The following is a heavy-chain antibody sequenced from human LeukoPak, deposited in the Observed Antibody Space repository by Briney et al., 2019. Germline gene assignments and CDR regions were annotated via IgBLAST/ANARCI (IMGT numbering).Heavy chain of an antibody. D-gene: IGHD6-13*01. J-gene: IGHJ6*03. Sequence: SETLSLTCSVSSDSISGYYWSWLRQPPGKGLEWIGYIYYSGNTYYNPSLKSRVTISLDTSKNQFSLKMNSMTAADTAVYYCARVAAASYYYYYMDVWGKGTTVTVSS. CDR2: IYYSGNT. CDR1: SDSISGYY. CDR3: ARVAAASYYYYYMDV. V-gene: IGHV4-59*01.